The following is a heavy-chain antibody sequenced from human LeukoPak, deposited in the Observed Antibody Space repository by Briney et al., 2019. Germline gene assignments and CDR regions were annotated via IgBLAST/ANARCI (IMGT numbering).Heavy chain of an antibody. V-gene: IGHV3-23*01. J-gene: IGHJ4*02. CDR3: AKGNDFWSGYSY. CDR1: GFTFSSYA. Sequence: GGSLRLSCAASGFTFSSYAMSWVRQAPGKGLEWVSAISGSGGSTYYADSVKGRFTISRDNSKNTLYLQMNSLRADDTAVYYCAKGNDFWSGYSYWGQGTLVTVSS. CDR2: ISGSGGST. D-gene: IGHD3-3*01.